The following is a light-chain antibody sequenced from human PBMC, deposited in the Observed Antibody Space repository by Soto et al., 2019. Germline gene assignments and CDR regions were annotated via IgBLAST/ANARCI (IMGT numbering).Light chain of an antibody. Sequence: DIVLTQSPLSLPVTPGEPASISCRSSHSLLHSNGYNYLDWYLQKPGQSPQLLIYSGSNRASGVPDRFSGSGSGTEFTLKISRVEPEDVGVYYCMQARQTPPWTFGQGTKV. CDR2: SGS. J-gene: IGKJ1*01. V-gene: IGKV2-28*01. CDR3: MQARQTPPWT. CDR1: HSLLHSNGYNY.